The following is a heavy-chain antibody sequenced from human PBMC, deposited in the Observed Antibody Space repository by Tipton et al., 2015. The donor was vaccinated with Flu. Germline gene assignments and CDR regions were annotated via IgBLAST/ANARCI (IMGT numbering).Heavy chain of an antibody. V-gene: IGHV4-38-2*01. J-gene: IGHJ4*02. D-gene: IGHD3-10*02. CDR1: GYSISSGYY. CDR2: IYHSGST. Sequence: LSCAVSGYSISSGYYWGWVRQPPGKGLEWIGTIYHSGSTYYNPSLKSRLTMSADTSKNQFSLKLSSVTAADTAVYYCARHTGDSVRGVIDYWGQGTLVTVSS. CDR3: ARHTGDSVRGVIDY.